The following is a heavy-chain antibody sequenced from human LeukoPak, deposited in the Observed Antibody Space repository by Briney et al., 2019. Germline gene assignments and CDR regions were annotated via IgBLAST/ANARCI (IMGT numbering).Heavy chain of an antibody. CDR1: GGSISSGGYY. J-gene: IGHJ6*02. D-gene: IGHD5-18*01. CDR3: ARVPSMVTWGGYYGMDV. Sequence: SQTLSLACTVSGGSISSGGYYWSWIRQHPGKGLEWIGYIYYSGSTYYNPSLKSRVTISVVTSKNQFSLKLSSVTAADTAVYYCARVPSMVTWGGYYGMDVWGQGTTVTVSS. CDR2: IYYSGST. V-gene: IGHV4-31*03.